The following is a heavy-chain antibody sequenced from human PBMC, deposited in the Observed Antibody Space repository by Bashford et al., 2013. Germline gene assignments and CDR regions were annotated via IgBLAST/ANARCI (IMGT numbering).Heavy chain of an antibody. CDR3: AKRRGHSSSWYLPMIDY. CDR2: INQDGSAR. D-gene: IGHD6-13*01. V-gene: IGHV3-7*03. J-gene: IGHJ4*02. Sequence: VRQAPGKGLEWVANINQDGSARYFVDSVKGRFTISRDNSKNTLYLQMNSLRVEDTAVYYCAKRRGHSSSWYLPMIDYWGQGTLVTVSS.